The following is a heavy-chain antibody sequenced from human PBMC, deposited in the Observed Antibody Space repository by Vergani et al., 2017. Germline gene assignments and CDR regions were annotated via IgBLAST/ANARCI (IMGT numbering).Heavy chain of an antibody. V-gene: IGHV1-69*01. CDR1: GGTFSSYA. CDR3: ARDPTPAVTVTTFQKVYYFDY. CDR2: IIPIFGTA. D-gene: IGHD4-17*01. J-gene: IGHJ4*02. Sequence: QVQLVQSGAEVKKPGSSVKVSCKASGGTFSSYAISWVRQAPGQGLEWMGGIIPIFGTANYAQKFQGRVTITADESTSTAYMELSSLRSEDTAVYYCARDPTPAVTVTTFQKVYYFDYWGQGTLVTVSS.